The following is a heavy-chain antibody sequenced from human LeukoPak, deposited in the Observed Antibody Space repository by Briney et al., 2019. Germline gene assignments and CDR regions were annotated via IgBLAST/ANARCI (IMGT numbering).Heavy chain of an antibody. Sequence: ASVKVSCKASGYTFTSYDINWVRQATGQGLEWMGWMNPNSGNTGYAQKFQGRVTMTRNTSISTAYMELSSLRSEDTAVYYCARARSIAARRNKYYYYYMDVWSKGTTVTVSS. CDR1: GYTFTSYD. CDR3: ARARSIAARRNKYYYYYMDV. V-gene: IGHV1-8*01. D-gene: IGHD6-6*01. CDR2: MNPNSGNT. J-gene: IGHJ6*03.